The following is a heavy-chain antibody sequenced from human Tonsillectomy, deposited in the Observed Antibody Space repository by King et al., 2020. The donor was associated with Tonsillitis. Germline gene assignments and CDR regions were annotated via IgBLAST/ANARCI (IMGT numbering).Heavy chain of an antibody. V-gene: IGHV5-51*01. Sequence: QLVQSGAEVKKPGESLKISCKGSGYSFPNYWIGWVRQMPGRGLEWMGIIYPGDSDTRYRPSLKGQVTISADKSISTAYLQWSSLKASDTAMYYCARTDGGYCSSTSCSDVFDYWGQGPLVTVSS. CDR1: GYSFPNYW. CDR2: IYPGDSDT. D-gene: IGHD2-2*01. CDR3: ARTDGGYCSSTSCSDVFDY. J-gene: IGHJ4*02.